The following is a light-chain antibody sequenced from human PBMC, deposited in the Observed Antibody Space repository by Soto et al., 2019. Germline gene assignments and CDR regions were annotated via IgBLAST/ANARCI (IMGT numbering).Light chain of an antibody. CDR1: QNVLYSSNNKNY. J-gene: IGKJ1*01. V-gene: IGKV4-1*01. CDR3: QQYYSTPRT. Sequence: DIVMTQTPDSLSVSLGERATINCKSSQNVLYSSNNKNYLAWYQQKPGQPPKLLIYWASTRESGVPDRFRGSGSGTDFTLTISRLQAEDVAVYYCQQYYSTPRTFGQGTKVEIK. CDR2: WAS.